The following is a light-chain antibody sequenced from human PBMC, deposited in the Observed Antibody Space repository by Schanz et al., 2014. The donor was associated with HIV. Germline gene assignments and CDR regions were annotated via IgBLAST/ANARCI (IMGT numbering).Light chain of an antibody. CDR1: SSSIKTNT. CDR2: SNN. Sequence: QSVLTQPPSASGTPGQRVTISCSGSSSSIKTNTVNWFQQLPGTAPKLLIYSNNQRPSGVPGRLSGSKSGTSASLAISGLQSEDEADYYCAVWDDSLDGWVFGGGTKLTVL. V-gene: IGLV1-44*01. J-gene: IGLJ3*02. CDR3: AVWDDSLDGWV.